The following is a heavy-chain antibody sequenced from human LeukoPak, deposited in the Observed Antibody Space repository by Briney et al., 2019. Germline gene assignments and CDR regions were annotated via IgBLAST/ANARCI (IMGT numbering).Heavy chain of an antibody. CDR1: GYSFTSYW. D-gene: IGHD1-7*01. V-gene: IGHV5-51*01. CDR3: ARKPGITGTGGYYFDY. CDR2: IYPGDSDT. J-gene: IGHJ4*02. Sequence: GESLKISCKGSGYSFTSYWIGWVRQMPGKGLEWMGIIYPGDSDTRNSPSFQGQVTISADKSISTAYLQWSSLKASDTAMYYCARKPGITGTGGYYFDYWGQGTLVTVSS.